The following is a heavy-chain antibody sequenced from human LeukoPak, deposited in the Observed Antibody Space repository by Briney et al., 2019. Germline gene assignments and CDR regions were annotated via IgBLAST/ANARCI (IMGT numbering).Heavy chain of an antibody. CDR2: ISSSSSYI. D-gene: IGHD3-22*01. V-gene: IGHV3-21*01. CDR3: ARDRVLSGYYYAYFDY. Sequence: GGSLRLSCAASGFTFSSYSMNWVRQAPGKGLEWVSSISSSSSYIYYADSVKGRFTISRDNAKNSLYLQMNSLRAEDTAVYYCARDRVLSGYYYAYFDYWGQGTLVTVSS. CDR1: GFTFSSYS. J-gene: IGHJ4*02.